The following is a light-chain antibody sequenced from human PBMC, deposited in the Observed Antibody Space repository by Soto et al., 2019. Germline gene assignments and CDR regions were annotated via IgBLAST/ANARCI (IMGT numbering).Light chain of an antibody. J-gene: IGLJ1*01. CDR3: FSYAGNSIYV. Sequence: QSVLTQPPSASGTPGQRVTISCSGSNSNVGNNTVNWYQQFPGTSPRLLIEGNDQRPSGVSDRFSGSKSGNTASLTISGLQAEDEADYYCFSYAGNSIYVFGTGTKLTVL. CDR1: NSNVGNNT. V-gene: IGLV1-44*01. CDR2: GND.